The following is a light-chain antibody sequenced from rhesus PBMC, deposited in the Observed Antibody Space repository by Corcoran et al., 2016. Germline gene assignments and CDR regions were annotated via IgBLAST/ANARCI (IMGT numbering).Light chain of an antibody. CDR3: QQRNSYPYS. Sequence: DIHMTQSPSSLSASVGDKVTITCRASQGISNALAWYQQKLWKAPKLLIYAASNLHSGVPSRFSGTVSGTDFTLTIRSLQPEDFAFYYCQQRNSYPYSFGQGTKVEIK. CDR1: QGISNA. CDR2: AAS. J-gene: IGKJ2*01. V-gene: IGKV1-33*01.